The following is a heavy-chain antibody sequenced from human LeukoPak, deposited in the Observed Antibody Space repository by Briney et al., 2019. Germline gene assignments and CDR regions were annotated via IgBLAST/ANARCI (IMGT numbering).Heavy chain of an antibody. CDR3: ARDRYCSGGSCRTDAFDI. V-gene: IGHV1-46*01. J-gene: IGHJ3*02. CDR1: GYTFTSYY. CDR2: INPSGGST. Sequence: ASVKVSCKASGYTFTSYYIHWVRQAPGQGLEWVGIINPSGGSTSYARKFQGRVTMTRDMSTSTVYMELSSLRSEDTAVYYCARDRYCSGGSCRTDAFDIWGQGTMVAVSS. D-gene: IGHD2-15*01.